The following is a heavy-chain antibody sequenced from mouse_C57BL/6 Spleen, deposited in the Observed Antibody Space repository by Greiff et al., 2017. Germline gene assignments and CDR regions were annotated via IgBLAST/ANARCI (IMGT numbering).Heavy chain of an antibody. Sequence: DVKLQESGPGLVKPSQSLSLTCSVTGYSITSGYYWNWIRQFPGNKLEWMGYISYDGSNNYNPSLKNRISITRDTSKNQFFLMFTSVTTEDTATYYCANREGRWLLRYFNVWGTGTTVTVSS. CDR3: ANREGRWLLRYFNV. CDR2: ISYDGSN. V-gene: IGHV3-6*01. J-gene: IGHJ1*03. D-gene: IGHD2-3*01. CDR1: GYSITSGYY.